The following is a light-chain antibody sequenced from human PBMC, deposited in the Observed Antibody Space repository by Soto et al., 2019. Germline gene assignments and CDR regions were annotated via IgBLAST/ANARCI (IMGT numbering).Light chain of an antibody. CDR1: QSVSSF. V-gene: IGKV3-11*01. J-gene: IGKJ4*01. CDR3: QQYNNWPLT. CDR2: DAS. Sequence: EIVLTQSPATLSLSPGERATLSCRASQSVSSFLAWHQQKPGQAPRLLIYDASNRATGVPARFSGGGSATDFTLTISNLEPEDFAVYYCQQYNNWPLTFGGGTKVEIK.